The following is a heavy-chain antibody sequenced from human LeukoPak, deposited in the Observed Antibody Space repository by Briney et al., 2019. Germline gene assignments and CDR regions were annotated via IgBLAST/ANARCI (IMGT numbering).Heavy chain of an antibody. CDR3: AKGGPFEWWLN. V-gene: IGHV3-23*01. CDR2: ISGSGGST. J-gene: IGHJ4*02. Sequence: GGSLRFSCEAPGFTFSSNAMGWVRKAQGKGLEWVSAISGSGGSTYYADSVKGRFTISRDNSKNTLYPQMNSLRAEDTAVYYCAKGGPFEWWLNWGQGTLVTVSS. CDR1: GFTFSSNA. D-gene: IGHD3-9*01.